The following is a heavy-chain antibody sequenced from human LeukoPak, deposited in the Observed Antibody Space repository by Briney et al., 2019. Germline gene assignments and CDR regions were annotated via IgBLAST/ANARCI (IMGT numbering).Heavy chain of an antibody. CDR2: IRSDNSAT. CDR3: AREGSGSYLDY. J-gene: IGHJ4*02. V-gene: IGHV3-48*04. Sequence: SGGSLRLSCAVSGFTFSSYSLTWVRQAPGKGLEWVSYIRSDNSATYHADSVKGRFTISRDNAKNSLYLQMNSLRAEDTAVYYCAREGSGSYLDYWGQGTLVTVSP. CDR1: GFTFSSYS. D-gene: IGHD1-26*01.